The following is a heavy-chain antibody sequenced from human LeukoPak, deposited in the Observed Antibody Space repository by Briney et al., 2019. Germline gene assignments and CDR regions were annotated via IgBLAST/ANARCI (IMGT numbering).Heavy chain of an antibody. CDR3: ARGWVGAISYYFDY. J-gene: IGHJ4*02. CDR2: IYYSGST. D-gene: IGHD1-26*01. Sequence: SGTLSLTCAVSGASISSDHWWTWVRQPPGKGLEWIGTIYYSGSTYYNPSLKSRVTISVDTSKNHFSLNLSSVTAADTALYFCARGWVGAISYYFDYWGQGTLVTVSS. V-gene: IGHV4-4*02. CDR1: GASISSDHW.